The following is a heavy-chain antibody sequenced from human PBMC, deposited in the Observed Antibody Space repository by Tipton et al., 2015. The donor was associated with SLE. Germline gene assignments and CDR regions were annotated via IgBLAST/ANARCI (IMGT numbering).Heavy chain of an antibody. CDR3: ARLADYPSMFAPSDRFDI. D-gene: IGHD3-10*02. J-gene: IGHJ3*02. Sequence: TLSLTCTVSGGSISSYYWSWIRQPPGKGLEWIGTVYYTGNTFYNPSLKSRVTISVDTSKNQFSLKLTSVTAADTAVYYCARLADYPSMFAPSDRFDIWGQGTMVTVSS. CDR1: GGSISSYY. CDR2: VYYTGNT. V-gene: IGHV4-59*12.